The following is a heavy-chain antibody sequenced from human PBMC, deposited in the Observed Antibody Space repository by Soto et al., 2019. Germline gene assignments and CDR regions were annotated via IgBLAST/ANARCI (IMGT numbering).Heavy chain of an antibody. CDR2: ISSRTKTI. CDR1: GFSLSTYS. J-gene: IGHJ4*02. Sequence: EVKLVESGGGLVQPGGSLRLSCAASGFSLSTYSMNWVRQAPGKGLEWLSYISSRTKTIFYADSVKGRFTISRDSANNSLYLQMNSLRDEDTAVYFCARGLGWRRGPFDCWGQGTLVAVSP. CDR3: ARGLGWRRGPFDC. D-gene: IGHD2-21*01. V-gene: IGHV3-48*02.